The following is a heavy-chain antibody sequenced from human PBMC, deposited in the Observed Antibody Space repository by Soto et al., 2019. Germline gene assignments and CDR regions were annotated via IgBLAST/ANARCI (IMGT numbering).Heavy chain of an antibody. CDR2: IYHSGST. V-gene: IGHV4-30-2*01. Sequence: SETLSLTCAVSGGSISSGCYSWSWIRQPPGKGLEWIGYIYHSGSTYYNPSLKSRVTISVDRSKNQFSLKLSSVTAADTAVYYCARGPAYYDFWSGQTPYGMDVWGQGTTVNVSS. CDR1: GGSISSGCYS. J-gene: IGHJ6*02. CDR3: ARGPAYYDFWSGQTPYGMDV. D-gene: IGHD3-3*01.